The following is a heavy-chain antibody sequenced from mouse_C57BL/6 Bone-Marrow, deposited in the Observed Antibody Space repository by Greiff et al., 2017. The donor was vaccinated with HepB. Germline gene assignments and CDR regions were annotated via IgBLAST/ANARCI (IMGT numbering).Heavy chain of an antibody. D-gene: IGHD1-1*01. J-gene: IGHJ2*01. V-gene: IGHV5-6*01. CDR3: ARTSGYYYGSSFDY. CDR1: GFTFSSYG. Sequence: EVKLVESGGDLVKPGGSLKLSCAASGFTFSSYGMSWVRQTPDKRLEWVATISSGGSYTSYPDSVKGRFTLSRDNAKNTLSRQMSSLKSEDTAMYYCARTSGYYYGSSFDYWGQGTTLTVSS. CDR2: ISSGGSYT.